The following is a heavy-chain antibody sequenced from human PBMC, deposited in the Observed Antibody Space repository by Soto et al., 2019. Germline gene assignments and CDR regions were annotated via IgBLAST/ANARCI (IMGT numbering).Heavy chain of an antibody. J-gene: IGHJ5*02. D-gene: IGHD5-12*01. CDR3: ARAISGYVT. CDR2: INTGNGNT. CDR1: GITSTTYA. V-gene: IGHV1-3*04. Sequence: QVQLVQSGAEVKKPGASVKVSCKASGITSTTYAIHWVRQDPGHGLEWMGWINTGNGNTRYSQRFLGRVSLTTDTSTSTASMDLSSLTSEDTAVYYCARAISGYVTWGQGTLITVSS.